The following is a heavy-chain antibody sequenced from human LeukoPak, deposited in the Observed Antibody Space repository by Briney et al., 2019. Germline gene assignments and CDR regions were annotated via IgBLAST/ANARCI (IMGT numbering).Heavy chain of an antibody. D-gene: IGHD3-22*01. Sequence: GGSLRLSCAASGFTFSSYSMNWVRQAPGKGLEWVSSISSTSYYIYYADSVKGRFTISRDNAKNSLYLQMNSLRAEDTAVYYCASKTSYDSSGYYGDYWGQGTLVTVSS. V-gene: IGHV3-21*04. J-gene: IGHJ4*02. CDR2: ISSTSYYI. CDR1: GFTFSSYS. CDR3: ASKTSYDSSGYYGDY.